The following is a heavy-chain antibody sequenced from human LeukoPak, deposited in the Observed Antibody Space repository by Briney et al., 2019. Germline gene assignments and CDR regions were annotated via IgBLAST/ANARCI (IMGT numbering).Heavy chain of an antibody. CDR2: IYHSGST. Sequence: PSETLSLTCAVYGGSFSGYYWNWIRQPPGKGLEWIGEIYHSGSTNYNPSLKSRVTMSVDTSKNQFSLKLRSVTAADTAVYYCARGVVPPFYYYYSYMDVWGKGTPVTV. CDR1: GGSFSGYY. J-gene: IGHJ6*03. V-gene: IGHV4-34*01. D-gene: IGHD2-2*01. CDR3: ARGVVPPFYYYYSYMDV.